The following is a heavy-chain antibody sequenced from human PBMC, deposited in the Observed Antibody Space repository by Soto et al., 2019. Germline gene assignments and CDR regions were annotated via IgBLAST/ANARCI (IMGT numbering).Heavy chain of an antibody. J-gene: IGHJ6*02. CDR2: IYYSGST. CDR1: GGSISSGGYY. V-gene: IGHV4-31*03. CDR3: ARDSVSSGYDSDYYYGMDV. Sequence: SETLSLTCTVSGGSISSGGYYWSWIRQHPGKGLEWIGYIYYSGSTYYNPSLKSRVTISVDTSKNQFSLKLSSVTAADTAVYYCARDSVSSGYDSDYYYGMDVWGQGTTVTVSS. D-gene: IGHD3-22*01.